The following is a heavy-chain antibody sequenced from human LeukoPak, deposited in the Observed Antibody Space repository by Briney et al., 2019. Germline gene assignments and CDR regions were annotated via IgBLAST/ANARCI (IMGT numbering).Heavy chain of an antibody. V-gene: IGHV3-30-3*01. CDR3: ARELDRYFDY. Sequence: GGSLRLSCAASGFTFSSYAMHWVRQAPGKGLEWVAVISYDGSNEYYADSVKGRFTISRDNSKNTLYLRMNSLRAEDTAVYYCARELDRYFDYWGQGTLVTVSS. D-gene: IGHD2-2*03. CDR1: GFTFSSYA. J-gene: IGHJ4*02. CDR2: ISYDGSNE.